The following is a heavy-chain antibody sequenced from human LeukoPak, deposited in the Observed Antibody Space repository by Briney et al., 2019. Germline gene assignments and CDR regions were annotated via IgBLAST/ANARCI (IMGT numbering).Heavy chain of an antibody. V-gene: IGHV1-69*05. CDR1: GGTFSSYA. CDR3: ARARSPSSGYLLRDHNWFDP. CDR2: IILIFGTE. D-gene: IGHD3-22*01. J-gene: IGHJ5*02. Sequence: SVKVSCKASGGTFSSYAISWVRQAPGQGLEWMGGIILIFGTENYAQKFQGRVTITTDGSTSTAYMELSSLRSEDTAVYYCARARSPSSGYLLRDHNWFDPWGQGTLVTVSS.